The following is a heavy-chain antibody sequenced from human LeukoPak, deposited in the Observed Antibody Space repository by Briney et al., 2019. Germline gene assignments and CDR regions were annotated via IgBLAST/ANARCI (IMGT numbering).Heavy chain of an antibody. CDR3: ARRYYDSSGYYSPLNY. CDR1: GYTFTDYY. CDR2: INPNSGGT. Sequence: ASVTVSCKASGYTFTDYYIHWVRQAPGQGLEWMGRINPNSGGTNNAQKFTGRVTMTRDTSISTAYMELSRLRSDDTAVYYCARRYYDSSGYYSPLNYWGQGALVTVSS. J-gene: IGHJ4*02. V-gene: IGHV1-2*06. D-gene: IGHD3-22*01.